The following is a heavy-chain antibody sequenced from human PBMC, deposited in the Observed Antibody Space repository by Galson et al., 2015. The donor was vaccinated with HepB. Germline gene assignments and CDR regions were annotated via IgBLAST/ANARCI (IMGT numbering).Heavy chain of an antibody. Sequence: SVKVSCKASGGTFSSYAISWVRQAPGQGLEWMGRIIPILGIANYAQKFQGRVTITADKSTSTAYMELSSPRSEDTAVYYCASTDHIVVVPAAWALPLDYWGQGTLVTVSS. CDR1: GGTFSSYA. D-gene: IGHD2-2*01. CDR3: ASTDHIVVVPAAWALPLDY. CDR2: IIPILGIA. J-gene: IGHJ4*02. V-gene: IGHV1-69*04.